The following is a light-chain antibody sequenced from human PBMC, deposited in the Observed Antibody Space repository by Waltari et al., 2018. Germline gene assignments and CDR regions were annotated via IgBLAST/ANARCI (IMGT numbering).Light chain of an antibody. CDR3: QQSYSAPRM. CDR2: AAS. J-gene: IGKJ1*01. Sequence: DIQMTQSPSSLSASVGDRVLITCRASQYINNYLNWDQQKPGNAPYLLIYAASTLHVGVPARFSGSGAGTEFTLTISGIQPEDFAAYYCQQSYSAPRMFGQGTKVEVK. CDR1: QYINNY. V-gene: IGKV1-39*01.